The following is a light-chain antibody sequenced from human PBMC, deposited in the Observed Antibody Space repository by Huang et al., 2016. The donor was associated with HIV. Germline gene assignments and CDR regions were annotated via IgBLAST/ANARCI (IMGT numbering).Light chain of an antibody. Sequence: IVITQSPATLSVSPGERATLSCRASQTIKTNLVWYQQKLGQPPRLLSYASSARATGVPARFSGSGSGTNFTLTISSLQSEDFAVYYCQHYGNWPPWTFGPGTKVEMK. CDR2: ASS. J-gene: IGKJ1*01. CDR3: QHYGNWPPWT. V-gene: IGKV3-15*01. CDR1: QTIKTN.